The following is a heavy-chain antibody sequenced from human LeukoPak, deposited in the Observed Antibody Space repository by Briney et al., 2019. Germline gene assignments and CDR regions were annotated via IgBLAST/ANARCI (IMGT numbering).Heavy chain of an antibody. CDR3: ARDRREYIAAAGPPDFDY. V-gene: IGHV1-18*01. Sequence: ASVKVSCKASGYTFTSYGVSWVRQAPGQGLEWMGWISAYNGNTNYAQKLQGRVTMTTDTSTSTAYMELRSLRSDDTAVYYCARDRREYIAAAGPPDFDYWGQGTLVTVSS. J-gene: IGHJ4*02. CDR1: GYTFTSYG. CDR2: ISAYNGNT. D-gene: IGHD6-13*01.